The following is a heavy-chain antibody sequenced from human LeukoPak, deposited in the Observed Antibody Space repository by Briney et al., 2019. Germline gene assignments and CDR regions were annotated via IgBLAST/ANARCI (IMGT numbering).Heavy chain of an antibody. V-gene: IGHV1-69*04. CDR2: IIPILGIA. D-gene: IGHD3-9*01. CDR3: ARAGNYDILTGYYTPHNWFDP. J-gene: IGHJ5*02. Sequence: SVKVSCKASGGTFSSYAISWVRQAPGQGLEWMGRIIPILGIANYAQKFQGRVTITADKSTSTAYMEPSSLRSEDTAVYYCARAGNYDILTGYYTPHNWFDPWGQGTLVTVSS. CDR1: GGTFSSYA.